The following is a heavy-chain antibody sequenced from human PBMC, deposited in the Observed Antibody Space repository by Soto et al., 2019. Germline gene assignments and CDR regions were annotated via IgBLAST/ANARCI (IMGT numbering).Heavy chain of an antibody. J-gene: IGHJ5*02. Sequence: GGSLRLSCAASGFTFSSYAMSWVRQAPGKGLEWVSSVTGGGENTHYADSVKGRFTISRDNSKNTLSLQMNSLRVDDTAVYHCAKGRIAVAAPFNWFDPWGQGTLVTVSS. V-gene: IGHV3-23*01. CDR2: VTGGGENT. CDR3: AKGRIAVAAPFNWFDP. D-gene: IGHD6-19*01. CDR1: GFTFSSYA.